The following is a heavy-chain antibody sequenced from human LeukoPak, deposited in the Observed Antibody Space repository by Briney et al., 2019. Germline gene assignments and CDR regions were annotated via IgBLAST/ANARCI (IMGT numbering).Heavy chain of an antibody. Sequence: GASVKVSCKASGHTFSNYYMHWVRQAPGQGLEWMGIINPSGGSTSYAQKFQGRVTMTRDTATRTVYMELSSLRSEDTAVYYCARDRVVQQTVTTIFQHWGQGTLVTVSS. CDR2: INPSGGST. CDR1: GHTFSNYY. CDR3: ARDRVVQQTVTTIFQH. D-gene: IGHD4-17*01. J-gene: IGHJ1*01. V-gene: IGHV1-46*01.